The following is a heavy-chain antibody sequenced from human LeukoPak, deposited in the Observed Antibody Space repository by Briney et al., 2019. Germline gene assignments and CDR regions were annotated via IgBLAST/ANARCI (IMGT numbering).Heavy chain of an antibody. CDR1: GYSISSGYY. J-gene: IGHJ5*02. CDR2: IYHSGST. CDR3: ARVMSKDIWFGERGWFDP. D-gene: IGHD3-10*01. V-gene: IGHV4-38-2*02. Sequence: SETLSLTCTVSGYSISSGYYWGWIRQPPGKGLEWIGSIYHSGSTYYNPSLKSRVTISVDTSKNQFSLKLSSVTAADTAVYYCARVMSKDIWFGERGWFDPWGQGTLVTVSS.